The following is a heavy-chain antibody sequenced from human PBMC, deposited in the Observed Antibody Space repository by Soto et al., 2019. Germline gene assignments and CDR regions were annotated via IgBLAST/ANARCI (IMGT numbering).Heavy chain of an antibody. Sequence: SETLSLTCAVSGGSISSSNWRSWVRQPPGKGLEWIGEIYHSGSTNYNPSLKSRVTISVDKSKNQFSLKLSSVTAADTAVYYCARVVRAQRRWLDYDFWSGYYRYFDYWGQGTLVTVSS. CDR1: GGSISSSNW. CDR3: ARVVRAQRRWLDYDFWSGYYRYFDY. CDR2: IYHSGST. V-gene: IGHV4-4*02. D-gene: IGHD3-3*01. J-gene: IGHJ4*02.